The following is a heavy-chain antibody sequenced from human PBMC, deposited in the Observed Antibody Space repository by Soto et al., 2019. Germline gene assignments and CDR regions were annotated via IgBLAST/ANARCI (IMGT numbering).Heavy chain of an antibody. Sequence: PGGSLRLSCAVSGFTLSGYAMSWVRQAPGKGLEWVSGISNSADNTYYADSVKGRFTISRDNSKNRLYLQMNSLRAEDTAVYYCAKDFHYSTLLPFFDYWGQGTLVTVSS. CDR2: ISNSADNT. D-gene: IGHD2-2*01. J-gene: IGHJ4*02. V-gene: IGHV3-23*01. CDR1: GFTLSGYA. CDR3: AKDFHYSTLLPFFDY.